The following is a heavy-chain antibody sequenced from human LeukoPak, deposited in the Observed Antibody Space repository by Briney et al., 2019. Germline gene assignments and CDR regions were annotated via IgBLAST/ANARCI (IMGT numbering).Heavy chain of an antibody. Sequence: GGSLRLSCAASGFTFSSYGMHWVRQAPGKGLEWVAVISYDGSNKYYADSVKGRFTISRDNSKNTLYLQMNSLRAEDTAVYYCARDGYSSGWYGSYYYYYGMDVWGQGTTVTVSS. CDR1: GFTFSSYG. V-gene: IGHV3-30*03. CDR2: ISYDGSNK. D-gene: IGHD6-19*01. CDR3: ARDGYSSGWYGSYYYYYGMDV. J-gene: IGHJ6*02.